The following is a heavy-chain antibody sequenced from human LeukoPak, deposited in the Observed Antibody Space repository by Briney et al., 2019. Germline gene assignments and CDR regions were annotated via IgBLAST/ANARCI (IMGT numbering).Heavy chain of an antibody. CDR3: ARDSSYYDSSGSS. Sequence: PGGSLRLSCAASGFTFSSYEMNWVRQAPGKGLEWVSSISSSSSYIYYADSVKGRFTISRDNAKNSLYLQMNSLRAEDTAVYYCARDSSYYDSSGSSWGQGTLVTVSS. V-gene: IGHV3-21*01. CDR2: ISSSSSYI. J-gene: IGHJ5*02. CDR1: GFTFSSYE. D-gene: IGHD3-22*01.